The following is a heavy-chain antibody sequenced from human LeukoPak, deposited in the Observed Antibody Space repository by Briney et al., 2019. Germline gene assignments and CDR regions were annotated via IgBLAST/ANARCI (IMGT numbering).Heavy chain of an antibody. Sequence: GGSLRLSCAASGFTLSSYAMHWVRQAPGKGLEWVAVISYDGSNKYYADSVKGRFTISRDNSKNTLYLQMNSLRAEDTAVYYCARGPYYYDSLWGAFDIWGQGTMVTVSS. CDR3: ARGPYYYDSLWGAFDI. CDR1: GFTLSSYA. J-gene: IGHJ3*02. CDR2: ISYDGSNK. D-gene: IGHD3-22*01. V-gene: IGHV3-30-3*01.